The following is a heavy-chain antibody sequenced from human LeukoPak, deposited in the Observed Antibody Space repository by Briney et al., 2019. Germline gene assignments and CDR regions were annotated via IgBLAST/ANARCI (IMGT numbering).Heavy chain of an antibody. Sequence: GGSLRLSFGAAGFDFSSYTMSWVRPAPGKGGEWVAKMKEDGSDIHYLDSVKGRFTICRDNAKYSLCLQMSSLRVEDTAVYYCARGGARYLDSWGQGILVTVSS. V-gene: IGHV3-7*01. CDR3: ARGGARYLDS. CDR2: MKEDGSDI. CDR1: GFDFSSYT. J-gene: IGHJ4*02. D-gene: IGHD3-9*01.